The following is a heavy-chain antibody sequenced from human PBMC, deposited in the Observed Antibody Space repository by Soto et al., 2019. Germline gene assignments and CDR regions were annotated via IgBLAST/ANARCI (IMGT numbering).Heavy chain of an antibody. D-gene: IGHD3-22*01. V-gene: IGHV4-4*02. CDR1: GGSISSSNW. CDR3: ARQGYYYDSSGYRAFDY. CDR2: IYHSGST. J-gene: IGHJ4*02. Sequence: QVQLQESGPGLVKPSGTLSLTCAVSGGSISSSNWWSWVRQPPGKGLEWIGEIYHSGSTNYNPSLKSRVTISVDKSKNQFSLKLSSVTAADTAVYYCARQGYYYDSSGYRAFDYWGQGTLVTVSS.